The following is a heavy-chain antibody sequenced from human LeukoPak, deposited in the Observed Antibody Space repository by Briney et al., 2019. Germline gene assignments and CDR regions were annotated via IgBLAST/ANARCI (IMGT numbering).Heavy chain of an antibody. V-gene: IGHV1-8*01. CDR3: ARGRVKRGYSGYDYDY. Sequence: APVKVSCKASGYTFTSYDINWVRQATGQGLGWMGWMNPNSGNTGYAQKFQGRVTMTRNTSISTAYMELSSLRSEDTAVYYCARGRVKRGYSGYDYDYWGQGTLVTVSS. D-gene: IGHD5-12*01. CDR1: GYTFTSYD. CDR2: MNPNSGNT. J-gene: IGHJ4*02.